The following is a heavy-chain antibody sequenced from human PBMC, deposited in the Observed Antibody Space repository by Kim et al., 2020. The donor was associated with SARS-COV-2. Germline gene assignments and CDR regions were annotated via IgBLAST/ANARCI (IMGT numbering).Heavy chain of an antibody. Sequence: GGSLRLSCAASGFTFSSYGMHWVRQAPGKGLEWVAVIWYDGSNKYYADSVKGRFTISRDNSKNTLYLQMNSLRAEDTAVYYCARVGEISSGWYWGGPEKYGMDVWGQGTTVTVSS. CDR2: IWYDGSNK. D-gene: IGHD6-19*01. V-gene: IGHV3-33*01. J-gene: IGHJ6*02. CDR3: ARVGEISSGWYWGGPEKYGMDV. CDR1: GFTFSSYG.